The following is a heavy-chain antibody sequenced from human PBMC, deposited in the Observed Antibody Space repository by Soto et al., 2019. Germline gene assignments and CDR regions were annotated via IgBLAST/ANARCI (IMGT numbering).Heavy chain of an antibody. CDR1: GFTFSSYA. CDR2: ISFDGSNK. V-gene: IGHV3-30*09. D-gene: IGHD4-17*01. Sequence: GGSLRLSCAASGFTFSSYAMHWVRQAPGKGLEWLSIISFDGSNKYYADSVKGRFAISRDNSKNTLYLQMSSLRAEDTAVYFCARQDGTTVVTPFDIWGQGTMVPVS. J-gene: IGHJ3*02. CDR3: ARQDGTTVVTPFDI.